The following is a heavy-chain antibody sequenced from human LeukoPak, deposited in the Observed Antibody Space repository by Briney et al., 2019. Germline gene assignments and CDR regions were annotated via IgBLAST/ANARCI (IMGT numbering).Heavy chain of an antibody. CDR1: GYTFTSYD. CDR2: ISAYNGNT. Sequence: ASVKVSCKASGYTFTSYDISWVRQAPGQGLEWIGWISAYNGNTNYAQKLQGRVTMTTDTSTSTAYMELRSLRSDDTAVYYCARGSANYYDSSGYGYWGQGTLVTVSS. J-gene: IGHJ4*02. CDR3: ARGSANYYDSSGYGY. V-gene: IGHV1-18*01. D-gene: IGHD3-22*01.